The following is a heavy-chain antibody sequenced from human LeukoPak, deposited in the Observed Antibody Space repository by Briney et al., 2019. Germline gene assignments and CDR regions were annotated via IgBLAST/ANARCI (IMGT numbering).Heavy chain of an antibody. D-gene: IGHD3-10*01. J-gene: IGHJ4*02. CDR1: GYTFTDYY. CDR3: ARDSGMVRGTVDY. CDR2: INPSGGST. V-gene: IGHV1-46*01. Sequence: GASVKVSCKASGYTFTDYYMHWVRQAPGQGLGWMGIINPSGGSTSYAQKFQGRVTMTRDTSTSTVYMELSSLRSEDTAVYYCARDSGMVRGTVDYWGQGTLVAVSS.